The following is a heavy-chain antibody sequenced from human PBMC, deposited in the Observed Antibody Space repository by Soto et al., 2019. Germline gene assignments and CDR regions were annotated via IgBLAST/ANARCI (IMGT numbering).Heavy chain of an antibody. Sequence: ASVKVSCKASGYTFTSYDINWVRQATGQGLEWMGWMNPNSGNTGYAQKFQGRVTMTRNTSISTAYMEVSSLRSEDTAVYYCARKGEGIGYYNYYMDVWGKGTTVTSP. CDR2: MNPNSGNT. CDR1: GYTFTSYD. D-gene: IGHD3-16*01. J-gene: IGHJ6*03. CDR3: ARKGEGIGYYNYYMDV. V-gene: IGHV1-8*01.